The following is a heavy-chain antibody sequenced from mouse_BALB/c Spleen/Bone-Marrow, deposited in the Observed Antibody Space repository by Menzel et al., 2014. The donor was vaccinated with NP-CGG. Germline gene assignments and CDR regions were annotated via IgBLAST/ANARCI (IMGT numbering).Heavy chain of an antibody. J-gene: IGHJ3*01. Sequence: QVQLKDSGAELAKPGASVKMSCKASGYTFTSYWMHWVKQRPGQGLEWIGYINPSTGYTDYNQKFKDKATLTADKSSSTACMQLSSLTSEDSAVYYCARVYYGYFFAYWGQGTLVTVSA. CDR2: INPSTGYT. CDR1: GYTFTSYW. V-gene: IGHV1-7*01. D-gene: IGHD1-2*01. CDR3: ARVYYGYFFAY.